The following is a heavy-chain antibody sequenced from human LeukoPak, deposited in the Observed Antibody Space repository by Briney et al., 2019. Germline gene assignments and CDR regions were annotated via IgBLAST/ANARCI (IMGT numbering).Heavy chain of an antibody. D-gene: IGHD4-11*01. CDR3: AGGTTNTKGAFDM. CDR1: GYTFTNYY. Sequence: GSVNLSCKASGYTFTNYYIHWVRRAPGQGLEWMGIINPSGSSTSYAQKSQGRVTMSRDTSTNTVSMELSSLRSEDTAVYYCAGGTTNTKGAFDMWGHGKRLSVSS. J-gene: IGHJ3*02. V-gene: IGHV1-46*01. CDR2: INPSGSST.